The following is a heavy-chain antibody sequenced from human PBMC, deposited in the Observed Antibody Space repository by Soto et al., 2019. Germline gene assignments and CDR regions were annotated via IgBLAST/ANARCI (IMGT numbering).Heavy chain of an antibody. D-gene: IGHD6-19*01. V-gene: IGHV4-39*01. CDR3: ARLGAPQWLVPRFDY. Sequence: SETLSLTCTVSGGSISSSSYYWGGIRQPPGKGLEGMGSIYYSGSTYYNPSLKSRVTISVDTSKNQFSLTLSSVTAADTAVYYCARLGAPQWLVPRFDYWGQGPLVTVYS. CDR1: GGSISSSSYY. CDR2: IYYSGST. J-gene: IGHJ4*02.